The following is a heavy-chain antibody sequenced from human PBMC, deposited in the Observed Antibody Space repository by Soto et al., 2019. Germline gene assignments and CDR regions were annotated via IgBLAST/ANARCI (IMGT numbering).Heavy chain of an antibody. Sequence: VLLDQSGAEVKKPGASVKVSCKSSGYTFTDFYIHWVRQVPGEGLEWVGWINPKNGGINNAQKFQSRPTMTRATSFNTSYMDLNRLNFDDSAIYYCVRCQSGLYLDLWARGTQATVSA. D-gene: IGHD1-20*01. J-gene: IGHJ1*01. CDR1: GYTFTDFY. CDR2: INPKNGGI. CDR3: VRCQSGLYLDL. V-gene: IGHV1-2*02.